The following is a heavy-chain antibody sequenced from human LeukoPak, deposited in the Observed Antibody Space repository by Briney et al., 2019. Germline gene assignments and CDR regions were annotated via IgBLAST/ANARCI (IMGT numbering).Heavy chain of an antibody. D-gene: IGHD3-16*01. J-gene: IGHJ4*02. CDR1: GFTFSSYA. CDR2: ISGSGGST. CDR3: AKRGGGGPYFDY. Sequence: GGSLRLSCAASGFTFSSYAMSWVRQAPGKGLEWVSAISGSGGSTYYADSVKGRFTISRDNSKNTLYLKMNSLRAEDTAVYYCAKRGGGGPYFDYWGQGTLVTVSS. V-gene: IGHV3-23*01.